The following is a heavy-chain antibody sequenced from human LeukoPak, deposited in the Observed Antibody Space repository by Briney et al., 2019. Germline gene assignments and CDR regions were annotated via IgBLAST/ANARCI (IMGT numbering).Heavy chain of an antibody. D-gene: IGHD3-3*01. Sequence: SETLSLTCTVSGGSISSYYRSWIRQPPGKGLEWIGYIYTSGSTNYNPSLKSRVTISVDTSKNQFSLKLSSVTAADTAVYYCARHGPDFRSGLVYWGQGTLVTVSS. V-gene: IGHV4-4*09. CDR1: GGSISSYY. CDR3: ARHGPDFRSGLVY. J-gene: IGHJ4*02. CDR2: IYTSGST.